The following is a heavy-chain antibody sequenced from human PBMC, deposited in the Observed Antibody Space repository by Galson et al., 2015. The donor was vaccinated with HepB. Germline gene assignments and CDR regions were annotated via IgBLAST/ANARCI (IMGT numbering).Heavy chain of an antibody. CDR2: ISSSSSYI. Sequence: SLRLSCAASGFTFSSYSMNWVRQAPGKGLEWVSSISSSSSYIYYADSVKGRFTISRDNAKNSLYLQMNSLRAEDTAVYYCARDPEPTPYSSSWVPEAWNVWGKGTTVTVSS. CDR1: GFTFSSYS. CDR3: ARDPEPTPYSSSWVPEAWNV. D-gene: IGHD6-6*01. J-gene: IGHJ6*04. V-gene: IGHV3-21*01.